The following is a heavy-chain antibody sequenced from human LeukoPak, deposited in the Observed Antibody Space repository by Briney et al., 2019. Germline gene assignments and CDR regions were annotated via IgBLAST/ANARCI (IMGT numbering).Heavy chain of an antibody. CDR1: GFSVSGYW. Sequence: GGSLRLSCAVSGFSVSGYWMTWVRQAPGKGLEWVANIKQDGSEKNYVDSVKGRFTISRDNAENSLFLQMNSLRVEDTAVYYCAGEWQGGIAAAGTRIEGDYWGQGTLVAVSS. CDR3: AGEWQGGIAAAGTRIEGDY. D-gene: IGHD6-13*01. J-gene: IGHJ4*02. CDR2: IKQDGSEK. V-gene: IGHV3-7*01.